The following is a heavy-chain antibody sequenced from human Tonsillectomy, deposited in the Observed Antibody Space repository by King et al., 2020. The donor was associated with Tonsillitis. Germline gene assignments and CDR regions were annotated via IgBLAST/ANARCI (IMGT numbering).Heavy chain of an antibody. CDR1: GYTFTSYY. CDR3: ARTYYYDRSGYYFGY. J-gene: IGHJ4*02. CDR2: INPSGGST. D-gene: IGHD3-22*01. V-gene: IGHV1-46*01. Sequence: QLVQSGAEVKKPGASVKVSCKASGYTFTSYYVHWVRQAPGQGLEWMGLINPSGGSTSYAQKFQGRVIMTRDTSTSTAYIELSSLRSEETAVYYCARTYYYDRSGYYFGYWGQGTLVTVSS.